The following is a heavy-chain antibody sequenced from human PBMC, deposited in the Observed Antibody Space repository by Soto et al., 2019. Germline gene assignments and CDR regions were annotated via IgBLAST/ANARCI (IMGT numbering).Heavy chain of an antibody. CDR3: ARLVAAAGTLMYVYGLDG. CDR1: GFTFRSYW. D-gene: IGHD2-15*01. J-gene: IGHJ6*01. CDR2: IDSYGSET. V-gene: IGHV3-74*01. Sequence: EAQLVESGGGLSQPGGSLRLSCAASGFTFRSYWMHWVRQVPGKGLVWVSRIDSYGSETNYADSVKGRFTNSRDSAKNTVYLQVNRLRTEETGVYYCARLVAAAGTLMYVYGLDGWGQGTTVTVSS.